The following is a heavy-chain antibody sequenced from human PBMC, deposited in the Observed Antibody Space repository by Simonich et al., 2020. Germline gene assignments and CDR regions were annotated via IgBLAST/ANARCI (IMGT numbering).Heavy chain of an antibody. V-gene: IGHV1-2*02. CDR1: GYTFTGYY. CDR2: LNPNSGGT. D-gene: IGHD6-6*01. Sequence: QVQLVQSGAEVKKPGASVKVSCKASGYTFTGYYMHWVRQAPGQGLEWMGWLNPNSGGTNYAQKFQGRGTMTRDTSISTAYMELSRLRSDDTAVYYCARDPEKINSVEYSSSYAFDIWGQGTMVTVSS. CDR3: ARDPEKINSVEYSSSYAFDI. J-gene: IGHJ3*02.